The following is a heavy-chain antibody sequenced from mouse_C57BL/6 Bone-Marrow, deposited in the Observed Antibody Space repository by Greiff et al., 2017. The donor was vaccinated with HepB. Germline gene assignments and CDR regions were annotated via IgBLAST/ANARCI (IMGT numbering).Heavy chain of an antibody. Sequence: QVHVKQSGAELVRPGTSVKMSCKASGYTFTNYWIGWAKQRPGHGLEWIGDIYPGGGYTNYNEKFKGKATLTADKSSSTAYMQFSSLTSEDSAIYYCALYYYGGFAYWGQGTLVTVSA. D-gene: IGHD1-1*01. CDR2: IYPGGGYT. J-gene: IGHJ3*01. CDR1: GYTFTNYW. V-gene: IGHV1-63*01. CDR3: ALYYYGGFAY.